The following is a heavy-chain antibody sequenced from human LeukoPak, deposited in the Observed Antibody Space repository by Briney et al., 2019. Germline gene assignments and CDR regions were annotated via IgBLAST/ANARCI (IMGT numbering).Heavy chain of an antibody. D-gene: IGHD2-8*02. CDR2: ISSNSKYI. CDR3: ASQVGYCTGGSCSAY. CDR1: GGTFSSYA. V-gene: IGHV3-21*01. J-gene: IGHJ4*02. Sequence: ASVTVSCKASGGTFSSYAISWVRQAPGKGLEWVSSISSNSKYIFYADSVKGRFTISRDNAKKSLFLQMNSLRDEDTAMYYCASQVGYCTGGSCSAYWGQGTLVTVSS.